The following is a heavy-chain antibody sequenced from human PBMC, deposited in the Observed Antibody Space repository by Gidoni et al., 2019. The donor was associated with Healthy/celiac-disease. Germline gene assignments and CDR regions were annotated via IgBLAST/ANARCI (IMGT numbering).Heavy chain of an antibody. Sequence: EVQLVGSGVGLVKPGGSLRLSCAASGFTFSNAWMSCVRQAPGKGLEWVGRIKSKTDGGSTDYAAPVKGRFTISRDDSKNTLYLQMNSLKTEDTAVYYCTTDQWDYGGNSEDYWGQGTLVTVSS. CDR2: IKSKTDGGST. CDR1: GFTFSNAW. V-gene: IGHV3-15*01. D-gene: IGHD4-17*01. J-gene: IGHJ4*02. CDR3: TTDQWDYGGNSEDY.